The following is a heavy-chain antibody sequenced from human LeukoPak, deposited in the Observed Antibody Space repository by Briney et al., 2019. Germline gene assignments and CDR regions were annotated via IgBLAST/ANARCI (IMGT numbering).Heavy chain of an antibody. V-gene: IGHV3-66*04. CDR2: IRSDGTT. CDR3: ARRRGGYGEGELDY. D-gene: IGHD4-17*01. CDR1: GFIDSNKY. Sequence: PGGSLRLSCAASGFIDSNKYMSCVRQAPGKGLEWVSTIRSDGTTDYADSVKGRFTISRDDSKNTVYLQMDSLRVEDTAVYSCARRRGGYGEGELDYWGQGTLVTVSS. J-gene: IGHJ4*02.